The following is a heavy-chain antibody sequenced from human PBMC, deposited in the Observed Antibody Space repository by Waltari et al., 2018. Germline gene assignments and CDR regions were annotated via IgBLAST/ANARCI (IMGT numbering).Heavy chain of an antibody. CDR2: IYPGDSDT. Sequence: GWIRQPPGKALEWMGIIYPGDSDTRYSPSFQGQVTISADKSISTAYLQWSSLKASDTAMYYCARQKVSQFDYWGQGTLVTVSS. J-gene: IGHJ4*02. V-gene: IGHV5-51*01. CDR3: ARQKVSQFDY.